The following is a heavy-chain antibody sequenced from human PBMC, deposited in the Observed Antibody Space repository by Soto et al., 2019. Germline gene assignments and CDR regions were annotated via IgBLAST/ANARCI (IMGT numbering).Heavy chain of an antibody. CDR2: IYYSGST. Sequence: QVQLQESGPGLVKPSQTLSLTCTVSGGSISSGGYYWSWIRQHPGKGLEWIGYIYYSGSTYYNPSLKSRVTISVDTAKNQFSLKLSSVTAADTAVYYCARVLRGYRNAIALNWFDPWGQGTLVTVSS. CDR3: ARVLRGYRNAIALNWFDP. CDR1: GGSISSGGYY. D-gene: IGHD5-18*01. J-gene: IGHJ5*02. V-gene: IGHV4-31*03.